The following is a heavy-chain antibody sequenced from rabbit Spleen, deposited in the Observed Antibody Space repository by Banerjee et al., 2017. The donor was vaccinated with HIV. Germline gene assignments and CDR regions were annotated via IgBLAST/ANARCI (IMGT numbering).Heavy chain of an antibody. D-gene: IGHD8-1*01. CDR2: IAGGSSAFT. Sequence: QSLEESGGGLVKPEGSLTLTCKASGFSLSGNYVMCWVRQAPGKGLEWISCIAGGSSAFTYSATWAKGRFTISKTSSTTVTLQMTSLTVADTATYFCARDTGSSFSSYGMDLWGPGTLVTVS. CDR3: ARDTGSSFSSYGMDL. V-gene: IGHV1S40*01. CDR1: GFSLSGNYV. J-gene: IGHJ6*01.